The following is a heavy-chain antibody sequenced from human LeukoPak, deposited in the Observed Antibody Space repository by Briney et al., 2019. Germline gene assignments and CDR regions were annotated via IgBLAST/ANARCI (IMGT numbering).Heavy chain of an antibody. CDR1: GGTFSSYT. V-gene: IGHV1-69*02. CDR3: ARGPFTMVREDWFDP. CDR2: IIPILGIA. J-gene: IGHJ5*02. D-gene: IGHD3-10*01. Sequence: SVKVSCKASGGTFSSYTISWVRQAPGQGLEWMGRIIPILGIANYAQKFQGRVTITADKSMSTAYMELSSLRSEDTAVYYCARGPFTMVREDWFDPWGQGTLVTVSS.